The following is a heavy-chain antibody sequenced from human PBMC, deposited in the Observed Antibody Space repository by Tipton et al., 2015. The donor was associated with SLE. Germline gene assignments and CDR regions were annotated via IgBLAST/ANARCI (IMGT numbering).Heavy chain of an antibody. CDR2: VYYIGTT. J-gene: IGHJ6*02. CDR1: GDSINSGSYS. Sequence: LRLSCIVSGDSINSGSYSWAWIRQPPGKGLEWVGSVYYIGTTNYSPSLKSRVTISLDTSKNQFSLNLSSVTAADTAVYYCARLQEGYYYFYGMDVWGQGTTVTVSS. CDR3: ARLQEGYYYFYGMDV. V-gene: IGHV4-39*07.